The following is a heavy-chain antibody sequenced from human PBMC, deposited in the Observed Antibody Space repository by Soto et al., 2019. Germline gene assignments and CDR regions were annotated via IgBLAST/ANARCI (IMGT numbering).Heavy chain of an antibody. J-gene: IGHJ4*02. Sequence: KPSETLSLTCAVHGESFSGYGGPFSGYYWSWIRQTPGKGLEWIGEINHRGGTNYKSSLKSRVTISVDTSKNQFSLNLNSVTAADTAVYYCARGQRRGGSSGWSLWGQGTLVTVSS. V-gene: IGHV4-34*01. D-gene: IGHD6-19*01. CDR3: ARGQRRGGSSGWSL. CDR2: INHRGGT. CDR1: GGPFSGYY.